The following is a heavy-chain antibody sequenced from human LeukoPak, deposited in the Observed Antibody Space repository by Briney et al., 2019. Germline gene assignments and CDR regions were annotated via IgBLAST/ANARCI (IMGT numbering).Heavy chain of an antibody. J-gene: IGHJ2*01. CDR1: GGSFSGYY. V-gene: IGHV4-34*01. Sequence: SETLSLTCAVYGGSFSGYYWSWIRQPPGKGLEWIGEINHSGSTNYNPSLKSRVTISVDTSKNQFSLKLSSVTAADTAVYYCARDPYCTNGVCYTKWYFDLWGRGTLVTVSS. CDR2: INHSGST. CDR3: ARDPYCTNGVCYTKWYFDL. D-gene: IGHD2-8*01.